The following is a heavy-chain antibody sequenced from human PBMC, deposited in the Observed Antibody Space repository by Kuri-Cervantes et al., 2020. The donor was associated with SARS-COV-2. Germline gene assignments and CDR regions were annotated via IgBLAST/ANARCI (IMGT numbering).Heavy chain of an antibody. D-gene: IGHD3-10*01. CDR1: GGSISSNSNY. V-gene: IGHV4-39*07. Sequence: SETLSLTCTVSGGSISSNSNYWGWIRQPPGKGLEWIGSIPYSGSTYYNPSLKSRVTVSVDTSKNQFSLKLSSATAADTAVYYCARGGVLLWFGTRGGWFDPWGQGTLVTVSS. CDR2: IPYSGST. J-gene: IGHJ5*02. CDR3: ARGGVLLWFGTRGGWFDP.